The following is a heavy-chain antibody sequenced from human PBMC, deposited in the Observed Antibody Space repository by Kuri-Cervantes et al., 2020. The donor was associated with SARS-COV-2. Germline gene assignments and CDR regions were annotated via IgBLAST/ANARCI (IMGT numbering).Heavy chain of an antibody. CDR1: GLSFSNAW. CDR3: VRDGDHWNFDY. D-gene: IGHD1-1*01. J-gene: IGHJ4*02. Sequence: GESLKISCAASGLSFSNAWMIWVRQAPGKGLEWVSSISSSSSYIYYADSVKGRFTLSRNNAKNMLFLQMNSLRAEDTAVYYCVRDGDHWNFDYWGQGTLVTVSS. V-gene: IGHV3-21*01. CDR2: ISSSSSYI.